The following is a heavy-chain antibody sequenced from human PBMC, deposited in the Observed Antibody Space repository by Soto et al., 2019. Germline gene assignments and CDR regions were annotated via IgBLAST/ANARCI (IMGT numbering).Heavy chain of an antibody. CDR2: IIPIFGTA. CDR1: GGTFSSYA. Sequence: QVPLVQSGAEVKKPGSSVKVSCKASGGTFSSYAISWVRQAPGQGLEWTGGIIPIFGTANYAQKFQGRVTITADESTSTAYMELSSLRSEDTAVYYCASRYYYDSSGYYSHTKFDYWGQGTLVTVSS. D-gene: IGHD3-22*01. V-gene: IGHV1-69*01. J-gene: IGHJ4*02. CDR3: ASRYYYDSSGYYSHTKFDY.